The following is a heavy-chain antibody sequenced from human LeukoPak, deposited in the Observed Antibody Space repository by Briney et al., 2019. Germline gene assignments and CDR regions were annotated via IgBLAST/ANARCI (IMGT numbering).Heavy chain of an antibody. D-gene: IGHD3-3*01. Sequence: PSETLSLTCTVSGGSISSYYWSWIRQPPGKGLEWIGYIYYSGSTNYNPSLKSRVTISVDTSKNQFSLKLSSVTAADTAVYYCARFVSGITISGGFDLWGRGTLVTVSS. V-gene: IGHV4-59*01. CDR3: ARFVSGITISGGFDL. CDR1: GGSISSYY. J-gene: IGHJ2*01. CDR2: IYYSGST.